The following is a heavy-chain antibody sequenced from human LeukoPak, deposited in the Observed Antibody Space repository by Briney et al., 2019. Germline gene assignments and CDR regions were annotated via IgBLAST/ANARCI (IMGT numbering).Heavy chain of an antibody. V-gene: IGHV4-34*01. Sequence: SETLSLTCAISDEPFSGYYWGWIRQPPGKGLELIGEINRNGNTDYNPSLKSRVTISVDTSKNQFSLKLSSVTAADTAVYYCARHGLHRAPFDAFDIWGQGTMVTVSS. D-gene: IGHD3/OR15-3a*01. J-gene: IGHJ3*02. CDR1: DEPFSGYY. CDR2: INRNGNT. CDR3: ARHGLHRAPFDAFDI.